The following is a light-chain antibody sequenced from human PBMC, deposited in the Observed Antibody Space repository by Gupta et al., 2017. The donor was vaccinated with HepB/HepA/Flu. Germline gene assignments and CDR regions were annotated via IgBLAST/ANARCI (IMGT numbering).Light chain of an antibody. CDR3: SSYAASNKMGV. Sequence: QSALTQPPSASGSPGQSVTISCPGSSSDIGDYNFVSWYQQHPGKAPKLIIYEVSKRPSGVPDRFSGSKSGNTASLTVSGLQAEDEADYHCSSYAASNKMGVFGGGTKLTVL. CDR2: EVS. J-gene: IGLJ2*01. CDR1: SSDIGDYNF. V-gene: IGLV2-8*01.